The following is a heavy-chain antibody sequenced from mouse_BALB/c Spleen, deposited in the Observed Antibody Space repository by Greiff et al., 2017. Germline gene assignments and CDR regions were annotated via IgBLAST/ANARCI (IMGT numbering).Heavy chain of an antibody. D-gene: IGHD2-1*01. CDR1: GYTFTDYN. Sequence: EVQLQQSGPELVKPGASVKISCKASGYTFTDYNMHWVKQSHGKSLEWIGYIYPYNGGTGYNQKFKSKATLTVDNSSSTAYMELRSLTSEDSAVYYCARDGNSDAMDYWGQGTSVTVSS. CDR2: IYPYNGGT. V-gene: IGHV1S29*02. CDR3: ARDGNSDAMDY. J-gene: IGHJ4*01.